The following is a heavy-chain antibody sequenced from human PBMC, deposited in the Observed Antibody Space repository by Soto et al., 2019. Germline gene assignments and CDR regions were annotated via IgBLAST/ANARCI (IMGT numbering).Heavy chain of an antibody. CDR2: IKGDGSVT. J-gene: IGHJ5*02. V-gene: IGHV3-74*01. Sequence: EVQLVESGGDLVQPGGSLRLSCAASGFTFSGYYMFWVRQAPGKGLVWVSHIKGDGSVTYYADSVKGRFTISRDNANNMLYLEMNSLIGEDTAVYYCTRDPRHKGLDPWGQGTMVTVSS. CDR1: GFTFSGYY. CDR3: TRDPRHKGLDP.